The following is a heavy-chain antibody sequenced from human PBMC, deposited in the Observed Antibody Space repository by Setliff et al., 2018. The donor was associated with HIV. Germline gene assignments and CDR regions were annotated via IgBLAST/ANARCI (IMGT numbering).Heavy chain of an antibody. D-gene: IGHD3-3*01. Sequence: GGSLRLSCEASGFNVEKSGMHWIRQAPGKGLEWVAVMYYDGVTTYYADSVKGRFTISRDGSKNTLYLQMDSLRTEDTAVYYCASSYPNYNYGNYDFWSGYYHDDAFDIWGQGTMVTVSS. CDR1: GFNVEKSG. J-gene: IGHJ3*02. V-gene: IGHV3-30*19. CDR2: MYYDGVTT. CDR3: ASSYPNYNYGNYDFWSGYYHDDAFDI.